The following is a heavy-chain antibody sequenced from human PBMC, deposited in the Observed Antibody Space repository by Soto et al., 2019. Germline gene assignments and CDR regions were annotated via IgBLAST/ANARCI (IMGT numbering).Heavy chain of an antibody. V-gene: IGHV4-61*01. CDR1: GASLTSGSYY. CDR2: IYRSGST. D-gene: IGHD3-16*01. CDR3: ARWKYSYADLPGDWFDS. J-gene: IGHJ5*01. Sequence: SETLSLTCTVSGASLTSGSYYWSWVRQPPGKGLEWIAYIYRSGSTNYNPSLKSRATISVDTSKNQFSLRLTSVTPADTAMYYCARWKYSYADLPGDWFDSWGQGTPVTVS.